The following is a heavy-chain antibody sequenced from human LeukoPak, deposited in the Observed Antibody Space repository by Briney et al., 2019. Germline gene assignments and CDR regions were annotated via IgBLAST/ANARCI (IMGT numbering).Heavy chain of an antibody. CDR1: GFTFSSYG. Sequence: GGSLRLSCAASGFTFSSYGMHWVRQAPGKGLEWVAVIWYDGSNKYYADSVKGRFTISRDNSKNTLYLQMNSLRAEDTAVCYCARDRRITYGGVIVIPQPPDYWGQGTLVTVSS. CDR3: ARDRRITYGGVIVIPQPPDY. D-gene: IGHD3-16*02. V-gene: IGHV3-33*01. J-gene: IGHJ4*02. CDR2: IWYDGSNK.